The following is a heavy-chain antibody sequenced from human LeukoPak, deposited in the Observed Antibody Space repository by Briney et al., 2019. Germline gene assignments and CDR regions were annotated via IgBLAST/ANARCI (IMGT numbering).Heavy chain of an antibody. D-gene: IGHD6-13*01. CDR3: ARLVLSRTWFDDF. Sequence: PGGSLRLSCAASGFTFSSYWMSWVRQAPGKGLEWVANIKGDGSAKYYVDSVKGRFTITRDNAKSSLFLQMNSLRAEDTAVYYCARLVLSRTWFDDFWGQGTLVTVSS. CDR1: GFTFSSYW. J-gene: IGHJ4*02. V-gene: IGHV3-7*01. CDR2: IKGDGSAK.